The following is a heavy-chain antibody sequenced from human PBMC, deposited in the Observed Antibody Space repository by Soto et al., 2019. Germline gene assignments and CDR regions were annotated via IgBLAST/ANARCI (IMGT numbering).Heavy chain of an antibody. D-gene: IGHD7-27*01. CDR1: GYTFTSYA. V-gene: IGHV1-3*01. CDR3: ARLKLTGDRRNFDY. CDR2: INAGNGNT. Sequence: ALVKVSCKASGYTFTSYAMHWVRQAPGQRLEWMGWINAGNGNTKYSQKFQGRVTITRDTSASTAYMELSSLRSEDTAVYYCARLKLTGDRRNFDYWGQGTLVTVSS. J-gene: IGHJ4*02.